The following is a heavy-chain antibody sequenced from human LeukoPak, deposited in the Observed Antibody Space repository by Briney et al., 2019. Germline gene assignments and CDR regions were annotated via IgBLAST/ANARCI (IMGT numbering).Heavy chain of an antibody. V-gene: IGHV3-74*01. CDR3: ARKAGGYSYGPLDY. CDR2: INSDGSST. CDR1: GFTFSSYW. Sequence: GGSLRLSCAASGFTFSSYWMHWVRQAPGKGLVWVSRINSDGSSTSYADSVKGRFTISRDNAKNTLYLEMNSLRAEDTAVYYCARKAGGYSYGPLDYWGQGTLVTVSS. J-gene: IGHJ4*02. D-gene: IGHD5-18*01.